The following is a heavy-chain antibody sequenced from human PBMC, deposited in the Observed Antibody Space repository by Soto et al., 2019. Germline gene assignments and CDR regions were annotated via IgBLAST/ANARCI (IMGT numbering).Heavy chain of an antibody. CDR2: IYSGGST. D-gene: IGHD1-26*01. CDR1: GFTVSSNY. Sequence: GGSLRLSCAASGFTVSSNYMSWVRQAPGKGQEWVSVIYSGGSTYYADSVNGRFTISRDKSKNTRYLQMNSLRAEDTTVYYCARDVGDYWGQGTLVTVSS. J-gene: IGHJ4*02. V-gene: IGHV3-53*01. CDR3: ARDVGDY.